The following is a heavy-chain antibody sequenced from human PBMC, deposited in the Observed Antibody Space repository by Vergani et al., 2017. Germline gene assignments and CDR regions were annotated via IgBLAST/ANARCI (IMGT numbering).Heavy chain of an antibody. CDR2: ISYDGSKT. D-gene: IGHD3-16*01. CDR1: GFKFSQFG. J-gene: IGHJ6*03. CDR3: ARDVWDCSGISXFLRAGEFYYMDV. Sequence: QVQLVESGGGVVQPGTSPRLSCEASGFKFSQFGMHWVRQGPGKGLEWVAFISYDGSKTQYADSEKGRVTISRDNSKNTVGLEMSSLRVDDTATYYCARDVWDCSGISXFLRAGEFYYMDVWGQGTTVTVSS. V-gene: IGHV3-33*05.